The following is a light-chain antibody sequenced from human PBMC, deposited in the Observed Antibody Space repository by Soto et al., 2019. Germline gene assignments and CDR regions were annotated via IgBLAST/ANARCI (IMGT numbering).Light chain of an antibody. CDR2: GAS. J-gene: IGKJ4*01. Sequence: DIQVTQSPSSLSASLGDRVSISCRASRDISNYLAWYQQKPGQVPRLLISGASTLHSGVPSRFSGSGSGTDFTLTITSLQPEDIATYFCQKYYTAPLTFGRG. CDR1: RDISNY. V-gene: IGKV1-27*01. CDR3: QKYYTAPLT.